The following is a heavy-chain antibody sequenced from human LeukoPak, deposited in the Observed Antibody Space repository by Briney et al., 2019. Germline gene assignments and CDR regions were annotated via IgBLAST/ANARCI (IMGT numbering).Heavy chain of an antibody. V-gene: IGHV1-46*01. J-gene: IGHJ4*02. CDR2: INPSGGST. CDR1: GYTSTSYY. D-gene: IGHD1-26*01. Sequence: ASVKVSCKASGYTSTSYYMHWVRQAPGQGLEWMGIINPSGGSTSYAQKFQGRVTMTRDMSTSTVYMELRSLRSDDTAVYYCARSGRGTYYYFDLWGQGTLVTVSS. CDR3: ARSGRGTYYYFDL.